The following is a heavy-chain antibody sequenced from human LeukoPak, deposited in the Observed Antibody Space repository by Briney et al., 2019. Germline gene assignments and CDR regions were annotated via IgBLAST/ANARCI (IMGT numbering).Heavy chain of an antibody. D-gene: IGHD6-13*01. CDR1: GGSISSYY. V-gene: IGHV4-59*12. CDR3: ARGGYSSSWYGFDY. Sequence: SETLSLTCTVSGGSISSYYWSWIRQPPGKGLEWIGYIYHSGSTYYNPSLKSRVTISVDRSKNQFSLKLSSVTAADTAVYYCARGGYSSSWYGFDYWGQGTLVTVSS. J-gene: IGHJ4*02. CDR2: IYHSGST.